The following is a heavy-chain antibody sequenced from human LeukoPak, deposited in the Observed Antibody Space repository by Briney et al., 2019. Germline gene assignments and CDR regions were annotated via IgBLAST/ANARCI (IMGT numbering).Heavy chain of an antibody. J-gene: IGHJ4*02. D-gene: IGHD3-10*01. CDR2: IYPGDSDT. CDR3: ATARMVRGGIFGTAFDY. CDR1: GYSFTSYW. Sequence: GESLKISCKGSGYSFTSYWIGWVRQMPGKGQEWMGIIYPGDSDTRYSPSFQGQVTISADKSISTAYLQWSSLKASDTAMYYCATARMVRGGIFGTAFDYWGQGTLVTVSS. V-gene: IGHV5-51*01.